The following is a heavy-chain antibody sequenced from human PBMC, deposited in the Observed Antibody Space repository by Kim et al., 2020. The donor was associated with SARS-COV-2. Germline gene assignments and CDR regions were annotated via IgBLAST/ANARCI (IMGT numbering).Heavy chain of an antibody. V-gene: IGHV1-46*01. D-gene: IGHD3-22*01. Sequence: QKFQGRVTITWDTSTSTVYMELSSLRSDDTAVYYCARCSSSCYYPYYFDYWGQGTLVTVSS. J-gene: IGHJ4*02. CDR3: ARCSSSCYYPYYFDY.